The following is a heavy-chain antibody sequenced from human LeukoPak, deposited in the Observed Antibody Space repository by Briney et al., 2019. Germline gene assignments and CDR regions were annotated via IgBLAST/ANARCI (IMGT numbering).Heavy chain of an antibody. Sequence: GGSLRLSCAASGFTFSSYWMSWVRQAPGKGLEWVANIKQDGSEKYYVDSVKGRFTISRDNAKNSLYLQMNSLRAEDMAVYYCARGTVFGVVIPHFDYWGQGTLVIVSS. CDR1: GFTFSSYW. V-gene: IGHV3-7*01. CDR3: ARGTVFGVVIPHFDY. CDR2: IKQDGSEK. D-gene: IGHD3-3*01. J-gene: IGHJ4*02.